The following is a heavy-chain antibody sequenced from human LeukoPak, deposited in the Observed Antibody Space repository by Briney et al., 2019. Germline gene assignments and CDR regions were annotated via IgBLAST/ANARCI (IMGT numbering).Heavy chain of an antibody. J-gene: IGHJ4*02. D-gene: IGHD6-13*01. CDR2: INHSGST. CDR1: GGSFGGYY. V-gene: IGHV4-34*01. CDR3: AIAGAAAGTLNDY. Sequence: SETLSLTCAVYGGSFGGYYWSWIRQPPGKGLEWIGEINHSGSTNYNPSLKSRVTISVDTSKNQFSLRLSSVTAADTAVYYCAIAGAAAGTLNDYWGQGTLVTVSS.